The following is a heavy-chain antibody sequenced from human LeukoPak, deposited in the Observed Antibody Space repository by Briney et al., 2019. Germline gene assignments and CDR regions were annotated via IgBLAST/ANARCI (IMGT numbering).Heavy chain of an antibody. CDR1: GFTFSSYG. Sequence: PGRSLRLSCAASGFTFSSYGMHWVRQAPGKGLEWVAVISYDGTNKYYADSVKGRFTISRDKSKNTLYLQMNSLRAEDTAVYACARGNEWAFDYWAQGTLVTVSS. D-gene: IGHD1-26*01. V-gene: IGHV3-30*03. J-gene: IGHJ4*02. CDR3: ARGNEWAFDY. CDR2: ISYDGTNK.